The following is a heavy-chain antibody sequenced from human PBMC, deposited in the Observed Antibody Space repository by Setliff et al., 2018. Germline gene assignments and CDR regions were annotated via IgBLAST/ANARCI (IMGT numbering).Heavy chain of an antibody. J-gene: IGHJ6*03. CDR2: IYTSGAT. V-gene: IGHV4-4*09. CDR1: GDSMNDNH. D-gene: IGHD6-19*01. Sequence: PSETLSLTCTVSGDSMNDNHWTWMRQPPGKGLEWIGYIYTSGATNYNPSLKSRVAISVDTSNNQFSLKLTSVTAADTAVYYRARARYSSGWYGGGGAFYYMDAWGKGTTVTVSS. CDR3: ARARYSSGWYGGGGAFYYMDA.